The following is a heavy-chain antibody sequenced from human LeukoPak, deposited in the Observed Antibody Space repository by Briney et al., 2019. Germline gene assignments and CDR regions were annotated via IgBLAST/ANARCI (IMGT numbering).Heavy chain of an antibody. J-gene: IGHJ4*02. D-gene: IGHD1-26*01. CDR2: INAGNGNT. V-gene: IGHV1-3*01. CDR3: ARDSYSLGATTY. Sequence: ASVKVSCKASGYTFTSYAMHWVRQAPGQRLEWMGWINAGNGNTKYSQKFQGRVTITRDTSASTAYMELSSLRAEDTAVYYCARDSYSLGATTYWGQGTLVTVSS. CDR1: GYTFTSYA.